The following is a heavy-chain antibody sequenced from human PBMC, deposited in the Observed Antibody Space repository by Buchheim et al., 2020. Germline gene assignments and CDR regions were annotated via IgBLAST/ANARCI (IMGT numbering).Heavy chain of an antibody. V-gene: IGHV3-66*01. J-gene: IGHJ4*02. Sequence: EVRLVESGGALVQPGGSLRLSCAVSGLPLSSNHINWVRQAPGEGLEWVSVLYSEGTTYYGDSVKGRFTISRDMSKNLVYLQMSSLRVGDTAVYYCTREAPGTHYFDYWGQGTL. CDR1: GLPLSSNH. CDR3: TREAPGTHYFDY. D-gene: IGHD1-26*01. CDR2: LYSEGTT.